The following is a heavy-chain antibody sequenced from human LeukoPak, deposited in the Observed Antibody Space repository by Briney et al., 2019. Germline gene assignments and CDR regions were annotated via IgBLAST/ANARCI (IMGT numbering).Heavy chain of an antibody. Sequence: SEILSLTCTVSGGSISSGSYYWSWIRQPAGKGLEWIGRIYTSGSTNYNPSLKSRVTISVDTSKNQFSLKLSSVTAADTAVYYCANVDTAMVFDYWGQGTLVTVSS. CDR1: GGSISSGSYY. D-gene: IGHD5-18*01. CDR3: ANVDTAMVFDY. J-gene: IGHJ4*02. CDR2: IYTSGST. V-gene: IGHV4-61*02.